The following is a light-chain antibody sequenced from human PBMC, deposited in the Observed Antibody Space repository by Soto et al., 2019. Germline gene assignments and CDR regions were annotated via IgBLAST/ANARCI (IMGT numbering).Light chain of an antibody. CDR2: GAS. Sequence: EIVLTQSAGTLSLSPGERATLSCRASQSVSSSYLAWYQQKPGQAPRLLIYGASSRATGIPDRFSGSGSGTDFTLTISRLEPEDFAVYYCQQYGSPEVSFGQGTKLEIK. CDR3: QQYGSPEVS. CDR1: QSVSSSY. V-gene: IGKV3-20*01. J-gene: IGKJ2*01.